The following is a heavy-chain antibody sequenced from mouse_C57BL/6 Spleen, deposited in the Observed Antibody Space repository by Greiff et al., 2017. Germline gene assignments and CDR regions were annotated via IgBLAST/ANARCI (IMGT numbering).Heavy chain of an antibody. CDR3: ARSGLREYFDV. CDR1: GYAFSSYW. D-gene: IGHD3-1*01. CDR2: LYPGDGDT. J-gene: IGHJ1*03. V-gene: IGHV1-80*01. Sequence: VQLQQSGAELVKPGASVKISCKASGYAFSSYWMNWVKQRPGKGLEWIGQLYPGDGDTNYNGKFKGKATLTADKSSRTAYMQRSSLTSEDSAVYFWARSGLREYFDVWGTGTTVTVSS.